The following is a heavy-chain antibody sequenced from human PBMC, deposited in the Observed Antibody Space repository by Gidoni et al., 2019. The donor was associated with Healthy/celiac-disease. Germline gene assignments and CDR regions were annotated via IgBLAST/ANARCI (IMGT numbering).Heavy chain of an antibody. V-gene: IGHV3-15*01. D-gene: IGHD3-9*01. CDR1: GFTFSNAW. CDR3: TTVVGGHYDILTGYYNGIYFQH. CDR2: IKSKTDGGTT. Sequence: EVQLVESGGGLVKPGGSLRLSCAASGFTFSNAWMSWVRQAPGKGLEWVGRIKSKTDGGTTDYAAPVKGRFTISRDDSKNTLYLQMNSLKTEDTAVYYCTTVVGGHYDILTGYYNGIYFQHWGQGTLVTVSS. J-gene: IGHJ1*01.